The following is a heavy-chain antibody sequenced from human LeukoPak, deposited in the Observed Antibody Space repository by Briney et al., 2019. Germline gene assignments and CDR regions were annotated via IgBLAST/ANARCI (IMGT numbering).Heavy chain of an antibody. CDR2: IYDSGST. V-gene: IGHV4-59*01. CDR3: ARGVAAPGTGGLSWFDP. J-gene: IGHJ5*02. D-gene: IGHD6-13*01. CDR1: GGSISSYY. Sequence: SETLSLTCTVSGGSISSYYWSWIRQPPGKGLEWIGYIYDSGSTNYNPSLKSRVTISLDTSKNQFSLKLSFVTAADTAVYYCARGVAAPGTGGLSWFDPWGQGTLVTVSS.